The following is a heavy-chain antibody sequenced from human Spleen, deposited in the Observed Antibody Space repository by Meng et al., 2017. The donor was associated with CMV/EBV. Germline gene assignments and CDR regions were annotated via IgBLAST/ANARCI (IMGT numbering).Heavy chain of an antibody. J-gene: IGHJ4*02. CDR3: ARGRQRSDIFKPFEY. CDR1: GGSISNKY. V-gene: IGHV4-59*01. Sequence: SETLSLTCTVSGGSISNKYWSWIRQPPGKGLEWIGYIYHSGTTNYNPSLKSRVTISVDTSKNQFSLKLSSVTAADTALYYCARGRQRSDIFKPFEYWGQGTRVTVSS. CDR2: IYHSGTT. D-gene: IGHD2-21*01.